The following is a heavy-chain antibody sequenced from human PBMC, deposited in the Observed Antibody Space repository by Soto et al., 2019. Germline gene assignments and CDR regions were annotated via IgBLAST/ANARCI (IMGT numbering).Heavy chain of an antibody. D-gene: IGHD3-22*01. J-gene: IGHJ6*03. CDR3: ARTSPSVGFTTLRYYYYYMDV. V-gene: IGHV4-39*07. Sequence: SETLSLTCTVSGGSISSSSYYWGWIRQPPGKGLEWIGSIYYSGSTYYNPSLKSRVTISVDTSKNQFSLKLSSVTAADTAVYYCARTSPSVGFTTLRYYYYYMDVWGKGTTVTVSS. CDR1: GGSISSSSYY. CDR2: IYYSGST.